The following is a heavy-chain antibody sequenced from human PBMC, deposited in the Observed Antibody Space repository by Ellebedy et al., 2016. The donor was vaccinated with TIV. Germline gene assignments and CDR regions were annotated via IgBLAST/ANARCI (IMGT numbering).Heavy chain of an antibody. CDR3: AGYRGEAVAGNWFDP. D-gene: IGHD6-19*01. J-gene: IGHJ5*02. Sequence: PGGSLRLSCAASGFTFSNYWMNWVRQAPGKGLEWVANIKQDGSAKYYVDSVKGRFTISRDNAKNSLYLQMNSLRADDTAVYYCAGYRGEAVAGNWFDPWGQGTLVTVSS. CDR2: IKQDGSAK. V-gene: IGHV3-7*03. CDR1: GFTFSNYW.